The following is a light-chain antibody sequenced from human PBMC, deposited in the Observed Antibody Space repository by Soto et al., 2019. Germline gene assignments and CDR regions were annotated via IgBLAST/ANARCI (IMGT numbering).Light chain of an antibody. CDR3: SSYTSSSTLV. CDR1: SSDVGGYNY. CDR2: DVS. V-gene: IGLV2-14*01. Sequence: QSALTQPASVSGSPGQSITISCTGSSSDVGGYNYGSWYHQHPGKAPELMIYDVSNRPSGVANRFSGSRSGNTASLTISGLQAEDEADYYCSSYTSSSTLVFGTGTKLTVL. J-gene: IGLJ1*01.